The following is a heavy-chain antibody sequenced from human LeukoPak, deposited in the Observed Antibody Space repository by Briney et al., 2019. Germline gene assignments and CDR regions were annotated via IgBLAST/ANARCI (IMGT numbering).Heavy chain of an antibody. CDR2: INPSGGST. CDR3: AREETTVIYFDY. Sequence: ASAKVSCKASGYTFTSYYMHWVRQAPGQGLEWMGIINPSGGSTSYAQKFQGRVTMTRDTSTSTVYMELSSLRSEDTAVYYCAREETTVIYFDYWGQGTLVTVSS. D-gene: IGHD4-17*01. V-gene: IGHV1-46*01. CDR1: GYTFTSYY. J-gene: IGHJ4*02.